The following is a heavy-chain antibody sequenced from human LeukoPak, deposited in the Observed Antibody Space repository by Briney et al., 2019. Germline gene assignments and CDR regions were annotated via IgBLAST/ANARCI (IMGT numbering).Heavy chain of an antibody. Sequence: PGGSLRLSCAASGFTFSNAWMNWVRQAPGKGLEWVGRIKSKPDGGTTDSAAPVKGRFTISRDDSKNMLYLQMNSLTTEDTAIYYCTTYYYDSSGHPYLDYWGQGTLVTVSS. CDR3: TTYYYDSSGHPYLDY. V-gene: IGHV3-15*07. D-gene: IGHD3-22*01. J-gene: IGHJ4*02. CDR1: GFTFSNAW. CDR2: IKSKPDGGTT.